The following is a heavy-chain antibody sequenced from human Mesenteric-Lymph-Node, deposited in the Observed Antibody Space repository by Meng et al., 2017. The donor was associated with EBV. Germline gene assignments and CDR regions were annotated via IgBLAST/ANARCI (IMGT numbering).Heavy chain of an antibody. V-gene: IGHV6-1*02. Sequence: GQLHKSGPGLVKPPQTLSVTCAISGDSVSKTNVAWNWIRQSPSRGLEWLGRTYYRSKWYNEYAQSVKGRITINPDTSKSEFSLQLNSVTPDDTAVYYCSRESWRAFDYWGQGTLVTVSS. J-gene: IGHJ4*02. CDR2: TYYRSKWYN. CDR1: GDSVSKTNVA. CDR3: SRESWRAFDY.